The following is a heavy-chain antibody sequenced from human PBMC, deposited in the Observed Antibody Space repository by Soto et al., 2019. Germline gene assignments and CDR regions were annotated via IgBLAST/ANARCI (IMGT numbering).Heavy chain of an antibody. Sequence: SETLSLTCTVSGVSISSSYWSWIRQPPGTGLEWIGYIYYTGTTNYNPSLKRRVTLSLDTAKTQFSLNVNSLTTADTAVYFCARGGNRYSNTASGVGGFDFWGQGTRVTVSS. CDR2: IYYTGTT. V-gene: IGHV4-59*01. J-gene: IGHJ4*02. CDR1: GVSISSSY. CDR3: ARGGNRYSNTASGVGGFDF. D-gene: IGHD5-12*01.